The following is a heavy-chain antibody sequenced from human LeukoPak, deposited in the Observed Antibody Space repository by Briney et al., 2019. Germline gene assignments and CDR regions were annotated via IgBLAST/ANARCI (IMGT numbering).Heavy chain of an antibody. J-gene: IGHJ3*01. Sequence: GGSLRLSCAASGLTFSSFAMDWIRQAPGKGLEWVGRIKNKANNYATEYAASVRGRFIISGDDSKNSLYLQMNSLKTDDTAVYYCARVRGGNWYAFDLWGQGTMVSVSS. D-gene: IGHD3-16*01. V-gene: IGHV3-72*01. CDR3: ARVRGGNWYAFDL. CDR1: GLTFSSFA. CDR2: IKNKANNYAT.